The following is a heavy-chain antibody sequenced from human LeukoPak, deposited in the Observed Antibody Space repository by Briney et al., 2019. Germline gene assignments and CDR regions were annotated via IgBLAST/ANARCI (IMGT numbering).Heavy chain of an antibody. Sequence: ASVKVSCKASGGTFSSYAISWVRQAPGQGLEWMGGIIPIFGTANYAQRFQGRVTITTDESTSTDYMELSSLRSEDTAVYYCARAGSYYDSSGYYSLFDYWGQGTLVTVSS. CDR2: IIPIFGTA. CDR3: ARAGSYYDSSGYYSLFDY. CDR1: GGTFSSYA. V-gene: IGHV1-69*05. D-gene: IGHD3-22*01. J-gene: IGHJ4*02.